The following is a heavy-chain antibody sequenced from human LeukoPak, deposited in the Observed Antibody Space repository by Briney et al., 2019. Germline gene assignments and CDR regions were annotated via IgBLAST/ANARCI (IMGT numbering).Heavy chain of an antibody. CDR1: GGSINSNY. J-gene: IGHJ3*02. V-gene: IGHV4-59*08. Sequence: SETLSFTCTVSGGSINSNYWSWIRQPPGRGLEWIGYIYYSGSTNYNPSLKSRVTISVDPSNKKSALKLTSLTAADTAVYYCVRHLSAGGPAFDIWGQGTMVTVSS. CDR2: IYYSGST. D-gene: IGHD4-23*01. CDR3: VRHLSAGGPAFDI.